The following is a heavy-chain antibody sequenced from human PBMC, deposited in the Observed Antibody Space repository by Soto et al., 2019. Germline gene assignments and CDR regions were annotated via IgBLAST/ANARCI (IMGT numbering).Heavy chain of an antibody. CDR1: GGSFSGYY. CDR3: ARSMVRGVNTLDY. Sequence: PSETLSLTCAVYGGSFSGYYWSWIRQPPGKGLEWIGEINHSGSTNYNPSLKSRVTISVDTSKNQFSLKLSSVTAADTAAYYCARSMVRGVNTLDYWGQGTLVTVSS. CDR2: INHSGST. V-gene: IGHV4-34*01. J-gene: IGHJ4*02. D-gene: IGHD3-10*01.